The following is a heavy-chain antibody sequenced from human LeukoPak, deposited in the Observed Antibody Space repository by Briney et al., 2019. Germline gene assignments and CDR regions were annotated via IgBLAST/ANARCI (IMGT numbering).Heavy chain of an antibody. V-gene: IGHV3-30*02. Sequence: GGSLRLSCAASGFTFSSYGMHWVRQAPGKGLEWVAFIRYDGSNKYYADSVKGRFTISRDNSKNTLYLQMNSLGAEDTAVYYCAKDSVDRYSSYNLGYWGQGTLSPSPQ. D-gene: IGHD6-13*01. CDR2: IRYDGSNK. CDR1: GFTFSSYG. J-gene: IGHJ4*02. CDR3: AKDSVDRYSSYNLGY.